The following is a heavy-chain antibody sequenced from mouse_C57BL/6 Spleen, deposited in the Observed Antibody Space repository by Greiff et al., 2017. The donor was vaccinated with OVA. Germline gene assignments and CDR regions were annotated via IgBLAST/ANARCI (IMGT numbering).Heavy chain of an antibody. J-gene: IGHJ4*01. CDR2: IYPRSGNT. CDR3: ARSTAGAMDY. Sequence: VQLQESGAELARPGASVKLSCKASGYTFTSYGISWVKQRTGQGLEWIGEIYPRSGNTYYNEKFKGKATLTADKSSSTAYMELRSLTSEDSAVYFCARSTAGAMDYWGQGTSVTVSS. CDR1: GYTFTSYG. V-gene: IGHV1-81*01. D-gene: IGHD3-2*01.